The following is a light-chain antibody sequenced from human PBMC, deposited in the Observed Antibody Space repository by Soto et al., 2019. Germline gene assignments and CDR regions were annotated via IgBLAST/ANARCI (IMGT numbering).Light chain of an antibody. J-gene: IGKJ1*01. Sequence: EIVLTQSPGTLSLSPGERATLSCRASQSVSSSYLAWDQQKPGQAPRLLIYGASSRATGIPDRFSGSGSGTDFTLTISRLEPEDLAVYYCQQYGSSPRTFGQGTKVEIK. CDR1: QSVSSSY. CDR2: GAS. CDR3: QQYGSSPRT. V-gene: IGKV3-20*01.